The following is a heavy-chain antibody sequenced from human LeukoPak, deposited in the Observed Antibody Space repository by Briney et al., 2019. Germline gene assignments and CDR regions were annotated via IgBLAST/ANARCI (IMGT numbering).Heavy chain of an antibody. D-gene: IGHD1-26*01. V-gene: IGHV1-8*01. J-gene: IGHJ4*02. CDR1: GYTFTSYD. CDR3: ARLQSPSGGFDY. Sequence: GASVKVSCKASGYTFTSYDINWVRQATGQGLEWMGWMNPNSGNTGYAQKFQGRVTMTRNTSISTAYMELSSLRSEDTAVYYCARLQSPSGGFDYWGQGTLVTVSS. CDR2: MNPNSGNT.